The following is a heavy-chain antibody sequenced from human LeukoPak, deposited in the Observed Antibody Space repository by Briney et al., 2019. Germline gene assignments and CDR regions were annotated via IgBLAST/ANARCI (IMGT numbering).Heavy chain of an antibody. Sequence: TGGSLRLSCAASGFTFSSYSMNWVRQAPGKGLEWVSSISSSSSYIYYADSVKGRFTISRDNAKNSLYLQMNSLRAEDTAVYYCARGLTIFGVEKRPYDYWGQGTLVTVSS. D-gene: IGHD3-3*01. CDR3: ARGLTIFGVEKRPYDY. V-gene: IGHV3-21*01. J-gene: IGHJ4*02. CDR1: GFTFSSYS. CDR2: ISSSSSYI.